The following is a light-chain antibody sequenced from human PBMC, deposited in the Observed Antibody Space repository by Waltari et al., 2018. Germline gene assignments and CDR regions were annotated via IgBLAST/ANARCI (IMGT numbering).Light chain of an antibody. CDR2: EVL. CDR1: YSNVGSYDL. Sequence: QSALTQPASVSGSLGQSISISCSGTYSNVGSYDLVSWYHQRPGEAPKLLIYEVLKRPSGISNRFSGSKSGNAASLTISAVQPEDEGTYYCCSYASSSPRLIFGGGTELSVL. CDR3: CSYASSSPRLI. J-gene: IGLJ2*01. V-gene: IGLV2-23*02.